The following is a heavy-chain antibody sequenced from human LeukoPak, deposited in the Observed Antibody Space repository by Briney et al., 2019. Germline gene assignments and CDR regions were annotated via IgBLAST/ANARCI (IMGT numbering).Heavy chain of an antibody. V-gene: IGHV4-4*07. CDR1: GGPISSYY. CDR2: IYTSGST. Sequence: SETLSLTCTVSGGPISSYYWSWIRQPAGKGLEWIGRIYTSGSTNYNPSLKSRVTMSVDTSKNQFSLKLSSVTAADTAVYYCARVLAAAGTLWFDPWGQGTLVTVSS. CDR3: ARVLAAAGTLWFDP. J-gene: IGHJ5*02. D-gene: IGHD6-13*01.